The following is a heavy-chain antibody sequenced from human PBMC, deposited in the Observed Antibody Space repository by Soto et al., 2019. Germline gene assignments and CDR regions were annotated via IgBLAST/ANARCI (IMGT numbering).Heavy chain of an antibody. Sequence: PGGSLRLSCATSGFTFSSYAMTWVRQAPGKGLEWVSTFNGNGGSTYYADSVKGRFTISRDNSKNTLYLQMDSLRAEDTAIYYCAKDNSLHWFDPWGQGTLVTVSS. D-gene: IGHD2-15*01. CDR1: GFTFSSYA. CDR3: AKDNSLHWFDP. CDR2: FNGNGGST. J-gene: IGHJ5*02. V-gene: IGHV3-23*01.